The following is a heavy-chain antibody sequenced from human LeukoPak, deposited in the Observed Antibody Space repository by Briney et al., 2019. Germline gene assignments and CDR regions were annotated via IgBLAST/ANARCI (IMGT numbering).Heavy chain of an antibody. Sequence: ASEKVSCKASGGTFSSYAISWVRQAPGQGLEWMGRIIPILGIANYAQKFQGRVTITADKSTSTAYMELSSLRSEDTAVYYCAPNPIGAMVGGGWGQGTLVTVSS. CDR2: IIPILGIA. J-gene: IGHJ4*02. V-gene: IGHV1-69*04. CDR3: APNPIGAMVGGG. CDR1: GGTFSSYA. D-gene: IGHD5-18*01.